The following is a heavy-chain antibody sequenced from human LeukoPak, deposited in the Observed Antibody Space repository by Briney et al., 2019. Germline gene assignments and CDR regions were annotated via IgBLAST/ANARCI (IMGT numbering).Heavy chain of an antibody. V-gene: IGHV3-23*01. D-gene: IGHD4-17*01. J-gene: IGHJ4*02. CDR1: GFTFSSYD. CDR3: AKDKFSDADYVGGGFDY. CDR2: FSGSGGST. Sequence: GGSLRLSCAASGFTFSSYDMSWVRQAPGKGLEWVSTFSGSGGSTYYANSVKGRFTISRDNSKNTLYLQMNSLRAEDTAVYYCAKDKFSDADYVGGGFDYWGQGTLVTVSS.